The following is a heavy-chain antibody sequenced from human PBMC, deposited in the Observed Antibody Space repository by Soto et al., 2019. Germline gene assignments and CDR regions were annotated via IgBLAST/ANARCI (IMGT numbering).Heavy chain of an antibody. D-gene: IGHD2-8*01. CDR3: AREYCTNGVCYFDY. CDR1: GGSISSGGYS. J-gene: IGHJ4*02. V-gene: IGHV4-30-2*01. Sequence: SENLSLTCAVSGGSISSGGYSWSWIRQPPGKGLEWIGYIYHSGSTYYNPSLKSRVTISVDRSKNQFSLKLSSVTAADTAVYYCAREYCTNGVCYFDYWGQGTLVTVS. CDR2: IYHSGST.